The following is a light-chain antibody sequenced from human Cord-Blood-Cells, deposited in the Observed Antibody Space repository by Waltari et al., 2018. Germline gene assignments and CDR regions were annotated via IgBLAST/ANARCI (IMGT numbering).Light chain of an antibody. V-gene: IGLV2-23*03. CDR1: SSDVGSYNL. Sequence: QSALTQPASVSGSPGQSITISCTGTSSDVGSYNLVSWYQQHPGKVPKLIIYEGSKRPSWCFNRFSGSKSGNTASLTISGLHAEDEADYYCCSYAGSSTFVFGTGTKVTVL. CDR3: CSYAGSSTFV. CDR2: EGS. J-gene: IGLJ1*01.